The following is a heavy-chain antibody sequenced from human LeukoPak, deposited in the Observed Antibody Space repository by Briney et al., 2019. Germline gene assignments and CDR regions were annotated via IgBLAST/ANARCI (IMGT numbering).Heavy chain of an antibody. D-gene: IGHD1-26*01. CDR2: ISSSSSTI. CDR3: ARGTGIVGATV. CDR1: GFTFSSYS. Sequence: GGSLRLSCAASGFTFSSYSMNWVRQAPGKGLEWISYISSSSSTIYYADSVKGRFTISRDNAKNSLYLQMNSLRAEDTAVYYCARGTGIVGATVWGQGTLVTVSS. J-gene: IGHJ1*01. V-gene: IGHV3-48*01.